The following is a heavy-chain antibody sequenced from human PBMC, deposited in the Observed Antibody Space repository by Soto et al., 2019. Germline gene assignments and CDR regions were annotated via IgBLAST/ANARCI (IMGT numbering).Heavy chain of an antibody. CDR1: GGTFSSYA. J-gene: IGHJ3*02. CDR3: ARARGDYYDSSGYHDAFDI. Sequence: QVQLVQSGAEVQKPGSSVKVSCKASGGTFSSYAISWVRQAPGQGLEWMGGIIPIFGTANYAQKFQGRVTITADESTSTAYMELSSLRSEDTAVYYCARARGDYYDSSGYHDAFDIWGQGTMVTVSS. V-gene: IGHV1-69*01. CDR2: IIPIFGTA. D-gene: IGHD3-22*01.